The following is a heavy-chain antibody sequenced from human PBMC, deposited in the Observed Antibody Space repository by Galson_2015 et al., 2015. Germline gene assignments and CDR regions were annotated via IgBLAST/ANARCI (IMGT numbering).Heavy chain of an antibody. Sequence: SVKVSCKALGGTFSRYAISWLRQAPGQGLEWMGGFIPVLGTANYAEKFQGRVTISADDSTNTAYMELNSLRSEDTAVYYCARARVATPCRDYYYYYMDVWGKGTTVAVSS. CDR1: GGTFSRYA. V-gene: IGHV1-69*13. CDR3: ARARVATPCRDYYYYYMDV. J-gene: IGHJ6*03. CDR2: FIPVLGTA. D-gene: IGHD2-15*01.